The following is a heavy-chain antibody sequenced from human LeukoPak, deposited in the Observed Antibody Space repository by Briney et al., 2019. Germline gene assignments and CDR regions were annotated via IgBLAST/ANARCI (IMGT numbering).Heavy chain of an antibody. Sequence: GGSLRLSCAASGFTFSSYWMSWVRQAPGKGLEWVANIKQDGSEKYYVDSVKGRFTISRDNAKNSLYLQMNSLRAEDTAVYYCARGFYYDSSGYYYAPETFDYWGQGTLVTVSS. CDR1: GFTFSSYW. J-gene: IGHJ4*02. V-gene: IGHV3-7*01. CDR2: IKQDGSEK. CDR3: ARGFYYDSSGYYYAPETFDY. D-gene: IGHD3-22*01.